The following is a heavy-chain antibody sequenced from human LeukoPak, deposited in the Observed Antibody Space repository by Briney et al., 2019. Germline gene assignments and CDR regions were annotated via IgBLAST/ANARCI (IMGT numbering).Heavy chain of an antibody. D-gene: IGHD6-19*01. CDR3: ASRSSGWNYYFDY. Sequence: GESLKISCKGSGYSFATYWIGWVRQMPGKGLEWMGIIYPGDSDTRYSPSFQGQVTISADKSISTAYLQWSSLKASDTAMYYCASRSSGWNYYFDYWGQGTLVTVSS. CDR1: GYSFATYW. CDR2: IYPGDSDT. V-gene: IGHV5-51*01. J-gene: IGHJ4*02.